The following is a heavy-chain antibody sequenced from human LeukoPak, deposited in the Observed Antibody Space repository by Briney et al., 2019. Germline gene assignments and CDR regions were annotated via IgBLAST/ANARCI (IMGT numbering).Heavy chain of an antibody. J-gene: IGHJ4*02. Sequence: GGSLRVSCAASGFTFSSYSMNWVRQAPGNGLEWVSSISSSSSYIYYADSVKGRFTISRDNAKNSLYLQMNSLRAEDTALYYCAKALDGYNPDFDYWGQGTLVTVSS. CDR2: ISSSSSYI. V-gene: IGHV3-21*04. CDR3: AKALDGYNPDFDY. D-gene: IGHD5-24*01. CDR1: GFTFSSYS.